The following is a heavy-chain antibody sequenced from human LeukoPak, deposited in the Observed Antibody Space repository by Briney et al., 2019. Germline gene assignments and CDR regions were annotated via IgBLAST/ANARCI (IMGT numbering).Heavy chain of an antibody. Sequence: PGGSLRLSCAASGFTFSSYSMNWVRQAPGKGLEWVSYISSSSSTIYYADSVKGRFTISRDNAKNSLYLQMNSLRAEDTAVYYCARDRGSSGWYPGYWGQGTLVTVSS. V-gene: IGHV3-48*04. J-gene: IGHJ4*02. CDR1: GFTFSSYS. CDR2: ISSSSSTI. D-gene: IGHD6-19*01. CDR3: ARDRGSSGWYPGY.